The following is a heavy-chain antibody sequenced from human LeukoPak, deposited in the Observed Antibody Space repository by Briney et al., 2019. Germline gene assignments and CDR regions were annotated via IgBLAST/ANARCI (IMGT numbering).Heavy chain of an antibody. V-gene: IGHV3-23*01. CDR2: ISGSGHNT. J-gene: IGHJ5*02. CDR1: GFTFRNYA. CDR3: AKSQRENWFDP. Sequence: GGSLRLSCAASGFTFRNYAMSWVRQAPGKGLEWVSGISGSGHNTYYADSVKGRFSISRDNSKNTLYLQVNSLRADDTAVYYCAKSQRENWFDPWGQGTLATVSS.